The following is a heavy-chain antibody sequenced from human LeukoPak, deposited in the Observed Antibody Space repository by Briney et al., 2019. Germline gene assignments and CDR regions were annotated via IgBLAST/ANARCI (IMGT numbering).Heavy chain of an antibody. V-gene: IGHV3-23*01. CDR2: ISGSGGST. CDR3: AEADYYDFWSGYFDY. Sequence: PGASLRLSCAASGFTFSSYAMSWVRQAPGKGLEWVSAISGSGGSTYYADSVKGRFTISRDNSKNTLYLQMNSLRAEDTAVYYCAEADYYDFWSGYFDYWGQGTLVTVSS. CDR1: GFTFSSYA. D-gene: IGHD3-3*01. J-gene: IGHJ4*02.